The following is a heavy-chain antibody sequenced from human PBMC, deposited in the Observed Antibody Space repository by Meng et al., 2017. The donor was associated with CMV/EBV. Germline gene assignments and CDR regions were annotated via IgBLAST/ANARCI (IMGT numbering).Heavy chain of an antibody. CDR3: AKGRGDSDHDFEY. J-gene: IGHJ4*02. D-gene: IGHD5-12*01. CDR1: GFTFSNFA. V-gene: IGHV3-23*01. CDR2: ISGSGVST. Sequence: LSLTCAASGFTFSNFAMDWVRQAPGKGLEWVSSISGSGVSTNYADSVKGRFTVSRDNSKNTLYLQTNSLRAEDTAVYYCAKGRGDSDHDFEYWGRGTLVTVSS.